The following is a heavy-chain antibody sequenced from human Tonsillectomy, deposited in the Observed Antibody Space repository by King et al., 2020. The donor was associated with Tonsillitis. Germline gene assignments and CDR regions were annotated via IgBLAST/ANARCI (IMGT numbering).Heavy chain of an antibody. CDR2: IWYDGSHK. CDR3: ARVEYQLPLRVDY. Sequence: VQLVESGGGVVQPGRSLRLSCAASGFTFSSYGMHWGRQAPGKGLEWVADIWYDGSHKHYADSVKGRFTISRDNSKNSLYLQMNSLRAEDTAVYFCARVEYQLPLRVDYWGQGTLVTVSS. D-gene: IGHD2-2*01. CDR1: GFTFSSYG. J-gene: IGHJ4*02. V-gene: IGHV3-33*01.